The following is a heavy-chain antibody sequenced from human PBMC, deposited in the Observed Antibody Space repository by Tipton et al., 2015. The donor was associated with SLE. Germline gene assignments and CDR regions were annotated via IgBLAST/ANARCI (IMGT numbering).Heavy chain of an antibody. J-gene: IGHJ6*02. D-gene: IGHD1-7*01. CDR2: IWYDGSNK. Sequence: SLRLSCAASGFTFSSYGMHWVRHAPGKGLEWVAVIWYDGSNKYYAESVKGRFTIPRDNSKNTLYLQMNSLRVVDTAVYYCARDLGLELPPVWGQGTTVTVSS. CDR1: GFTFSSYG. V-gene: IGHV3-33*01. CDR3: ARDLGLELPPV.